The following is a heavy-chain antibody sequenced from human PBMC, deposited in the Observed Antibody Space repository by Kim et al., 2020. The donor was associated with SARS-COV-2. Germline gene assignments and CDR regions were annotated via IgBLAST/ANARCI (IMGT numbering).Heavy chain of an antibody. CDR1: GVSFNDYY. Sequence: SETLFLTCAVYGVSFNDYYWSWIRQPPGKGLEWIGEINHSGSTNYNPSLKSRVIISVDTSKNQFSLKLSSVTAADTAVYYCAGGQDVDSGRYGGMDVWGQGTTVTVSS. V-gene: IGHV4-34*01. CDR3: AGGQDVDSGRYGGMDV. J-gene: IGHJ6*02. CDR2: INHSGST. D-gene: IGHD3-10*01.